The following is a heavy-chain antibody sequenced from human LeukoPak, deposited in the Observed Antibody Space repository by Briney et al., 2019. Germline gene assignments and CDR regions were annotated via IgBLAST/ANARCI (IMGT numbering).Heavy chain of an antibody. Sequence: ASVKVSCKASGYTFTSYAMHWVRQAPGQRLEWMGWINAGNDNTKYSQKFQGRVTITRDTSASTAYMELSSLRSEDTAVYYCARDRALLRCYFDYWGQGTLVTVSS. CDR2: INAGNDNT. CDR3: ARDRALLRCYFDY. J-gene: IGHJ4*02. D-gene: IGHD3-3*01. V-gene: IGHV1-3*01. CDR1: GYTFTSYA.